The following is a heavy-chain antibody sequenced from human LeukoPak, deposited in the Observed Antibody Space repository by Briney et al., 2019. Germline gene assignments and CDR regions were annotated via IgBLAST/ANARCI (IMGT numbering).Heavy chain of an antibody. CDR2: INPNSGAT. D-gene: IGHD1-14*01. CDR3: ARANHNDY. Sequence: ASVKVSCKASGYTFTDYDMHWVRQAPGQGLEWMGWINPNSGATNYAQKFQGRVTVTRDTSIRTAYMELSSLRSDDTAVYYCARANHNDYWGQGTLVTVSS. J-gene: IGHJ4*02. V-gene: IGHV1-2*02. CDR1: GYTFTDYD.